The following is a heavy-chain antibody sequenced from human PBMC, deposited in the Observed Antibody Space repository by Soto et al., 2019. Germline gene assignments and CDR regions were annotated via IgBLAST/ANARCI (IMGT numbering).Heavy chain of an antibody. CDR3: ASSYGSGYRAFDY. CDR1: GDTFTFYS. V-gene: IGHV1-69*02. J-gene: IGHJ4*02. Sequence: QVQLVQSGAEVKKPGSSVRVSCKASGDTFTFYSINWVRQAPGLGLEWMGRINPILNMSNYAQRFQGRVTMTADKSTSTAYMELSSLRSEDTAMYYCASSYGSGYRAFDYWGQGALVTVSS. D-gene: IGHD3-10*01. CDR2: INPILNMS.